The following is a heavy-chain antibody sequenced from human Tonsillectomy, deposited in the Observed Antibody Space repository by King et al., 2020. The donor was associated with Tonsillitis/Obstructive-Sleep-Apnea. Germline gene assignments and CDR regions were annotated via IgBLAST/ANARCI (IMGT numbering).Heavy chain of an antibody. J-gene: IGHJ4*02. D-gene: IGHD3-3*01. CDR3: AKDRYEHYDFWSGTTDY. CDR1: GFTFSSYA. CDR2: IMGSGGST. Sequence: VQLVESGGGLVQPGGSLRLSCAASGFTFSSYAMSWVRQAPGKGLEWVSAIMGSGGSTYYADSVKGRFTISRDNSKNTLYLQMNSLRAEDTAVYYCAKDRYEHYDFWSGTTDYWGQGTLVTVSS. V-gene: IGHV3-23*04.